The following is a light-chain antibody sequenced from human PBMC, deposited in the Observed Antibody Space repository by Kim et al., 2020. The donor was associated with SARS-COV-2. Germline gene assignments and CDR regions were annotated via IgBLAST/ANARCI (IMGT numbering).Light chain of an antibody. CDR1: NIRSKS. CDR3: QVWDSSSNHVV. Sequence: APGKTAKSTCGGNNIRSKSVHWYQQKPGQAPVLVIYYDGDRPSGIPERFSGSNSGNTATVTISRVEAGDEADDYCQVWDSSSNHVVFGGGTQLTVL. J-gene: IGLJ2*01. V-gene: IGLV3-21*04. CDR2: YDG.